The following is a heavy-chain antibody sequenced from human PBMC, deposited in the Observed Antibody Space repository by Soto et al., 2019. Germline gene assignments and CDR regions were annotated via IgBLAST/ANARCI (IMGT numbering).Heavy chain of an antibody. D-gene: IGHD3-10*01. CDR2: IYHSGST. CDR3: TRDMIYGSERSYYYYAMDV. Sequence: QVQLQESGPGLVKPSGTLSLTCAVSGGSISSSNWWSWVRQPPGKGLEWIGEIYHSGSTNYNPSLSSRLTISVDRSKNQLSLKLRYVTAADTAVYYCTRDMIYGSERSYYYYAMDVWGRGTTVTVSS. V-gene: IGHV4-4*02. J-gene: IGHJ6*02. CDR1: GGSISSSNW.